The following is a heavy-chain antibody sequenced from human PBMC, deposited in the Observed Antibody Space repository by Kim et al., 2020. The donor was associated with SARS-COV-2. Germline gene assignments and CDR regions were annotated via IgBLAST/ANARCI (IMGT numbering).Heavy chain of an antibody. J-gene: IGHJ6*02. D-gene: IGHD3-10*01. CDR1: RYTFTSYG. Sequence: ASVKVSCKASRYTFTSYGISWVRQAPGQGLEWMGWISAYNGNTNYAQKLQGRVTMTTDTSTSTAYMELRSLRSDDTAVYYCARVEGITMVRGVPPYYYYGMDVWGQGPTVTVSS. CDR3: ARVEGITMVRGVPPYYYYGMDV. CDR2: ISAYNGNT. V-gene: IGHV1-18*01.